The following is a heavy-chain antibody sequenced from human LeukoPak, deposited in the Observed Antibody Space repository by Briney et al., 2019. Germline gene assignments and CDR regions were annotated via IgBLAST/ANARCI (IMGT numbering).Heavy chain of an antibody. D-gene: IGHD5-24*01. CDR3: TREGRRWLQFSFDY. J-gene: IGHJ4*02. CDR1: GFSFSRYA. V-gene: IGHV3-30-3*01. Sequence: SGGSLRLSCAASGFSFSRYAMFWVRQAPGKGLEWVAVMSYDGSDKYYADSVKGRFTISRDNSKNTLYLQMNSLRADDTAVYYCTREGRRWLQFSFDYWGQGTRVTVSS. CDR2: MSYDGSDK.